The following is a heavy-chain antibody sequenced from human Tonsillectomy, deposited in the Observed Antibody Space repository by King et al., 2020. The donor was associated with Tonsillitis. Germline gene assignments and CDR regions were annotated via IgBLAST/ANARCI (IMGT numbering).Heavy chain of an antibody. CDR1: EYIFTKFD. J-gene: IGHJ3*01. CDR3: TGDTGDAFDL. Sequence: QLVQSGAEVKKPGDSVKVSCKASEYIFTKFDINWVRHAAGQGLEWLGFMNPNVETTASAPKFQHRLTMTKNTSISTAFMELSSLTSEDTAVYYCTGDTGDAFDLWAQGPLVTVSS. D-gene: IGHD1-1*01. CDR2: MNPNVETT. V-gene: IGHV1-8*01.